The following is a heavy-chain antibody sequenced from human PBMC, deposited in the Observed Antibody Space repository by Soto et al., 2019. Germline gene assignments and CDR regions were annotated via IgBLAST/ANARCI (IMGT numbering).Heavy chain of an antibody. Sequence: SETLSLTCAVSGGSISSSSYYLGWILQPPGKGLEWIGSIYYSGSTYYNPSLKSRVTISVDTSKNQFSLKLSSVTAADTAVYYCARGVDEYSNNYYYYYGMDVWGQGTTVTVSS. CDR1: GGSISSSSYY. CDR3: ARGVDEYSNNYYYYYGMDV. D-gene: IGHD6-6*01. CDR2: IYYSGST. J-gene: IGHJ6*02. V-gene: IGHV4-39*01.